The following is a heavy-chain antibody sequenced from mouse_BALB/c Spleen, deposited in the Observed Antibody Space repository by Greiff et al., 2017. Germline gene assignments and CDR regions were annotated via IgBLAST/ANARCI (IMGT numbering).Heavy chain of an antibody. V-gene: IGHV14-3*02. J-gene: IGHJ4*01. CDR3: ARRPNYYAMDY. CDR1: GFNIKDTY. Sequence: VQLKQSGAELVKPGASVKLSCTASGFNIKDTYMHWVKQRPEQGLEWIGRIDPANGNTKYDPKFQGKATITADTSSNTAYLQLSSLTSEDTAVYYCARRPNYYAMDYWGQGTSVTVSS. CDR2: IDPANGNT.